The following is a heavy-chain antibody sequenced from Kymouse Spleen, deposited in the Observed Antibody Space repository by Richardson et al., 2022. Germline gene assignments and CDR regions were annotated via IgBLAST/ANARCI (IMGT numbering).Heavy chain of an antibody. CDR3: ARHGITMVRGVIIRPYNWFDP. J-gene: IGHJ5*02. CDR2: IYYSGST. V-gene: IGHV4-39*01. CDR1: GGSISSSSYY. D-gene: IGHD3-10*01. Sequence: QLQLQESGPGLVKPSETLSLTCTVSGGSISSSSYYWGWIRQPPGKGLEWIGSIYYSGSTYYNPSLKSRVTISVDTSKNQFSLKLSSVTAADTAVYYCARHGITMVRGVIIRPYNWFDPWGQGTLVTVSS.